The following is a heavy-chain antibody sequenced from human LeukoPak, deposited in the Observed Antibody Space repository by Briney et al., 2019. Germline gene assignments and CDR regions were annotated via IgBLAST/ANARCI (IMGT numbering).Heavy chain of an antibody. CDR3: ARCSRERHYFYYYYHMDV. Sequence: SETLSLTCAVYGGSFSENNWSWVRQPPGKGLEWLGEINHSGSTSYNPSLKSRVTMSVDTSKNQFSLKLTSVTAADTAVYYCARCSRERHYFYYYYHMDVWGTGTTVTVSS. CDR2: INHSGST. J-gene: IGHJ6*03. CDR1: GGSFSENN. V-gene: IGHV4-34*01. D-gene: IGHD1-26*01.